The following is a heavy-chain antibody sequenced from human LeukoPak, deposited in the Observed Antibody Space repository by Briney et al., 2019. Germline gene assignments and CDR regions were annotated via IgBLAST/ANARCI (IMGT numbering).Heavy chain of an antibody. Sequence: ASVKVSCKASGYTFTGYYMHWVRQAPGQGLEWMGWINPNSGGTNYAQKFQGRVTMTRDTSISTAYMELSRLRSDDTAVYYCARDMEWELLCYYYGMDVWGQGTTVTVSS. CDR3: ARDMEWELLCYYYGMDV. CDR1: GYTFTGYY. D-gene: IGHD1-26*01. J-gene: IGHJ6*02. V-gene: IGHV1-2*02. CDR2: INPNSGGT.